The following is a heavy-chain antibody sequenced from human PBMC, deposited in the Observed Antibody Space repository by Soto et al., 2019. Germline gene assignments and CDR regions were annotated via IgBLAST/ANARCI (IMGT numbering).Heavy chain of an antibody. CDR3: ASGGRYVDWLYFDY. V-gene: IGHV3-48*01. Sequence: EVQLVESGGGLVQPGGSLRLSCAASGFTFSSYSMNWVRQAPGKGLEWVSYISSSSSTIYYADSVKGRFTISRDNAKNSLYLQMNSLRAEDTAVYYCASGGRYVDWLYFDYWGQGTLVTVSS. J-gene: IGHJ4*02. D-gene: IGHD3-9*01. CDR1: GFTFSSYS. CDR2: ISSSSSTI.